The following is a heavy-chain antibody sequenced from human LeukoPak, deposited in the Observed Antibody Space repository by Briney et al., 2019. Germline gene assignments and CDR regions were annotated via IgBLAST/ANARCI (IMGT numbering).Heavy chain of an antibody. D-gene: IGHD3-10*01. CDR2: ISWNSGSI. Sequence: GRSLRLSCAASGFTFDDYAMHWVRQAPGKGLEWVSGISWNSGSIGYADSVKGRFTISRDNAKNSLYLQMNSLRAEDTALYYCAKGHSSGRRGAFDIWGQGTMVTVSS. J-gene: IGHJ3*02. CDR3: AKGHSSGRRGAFDI. CDR1: GFTFDDYA. V-gene: IGHV3-9*01.